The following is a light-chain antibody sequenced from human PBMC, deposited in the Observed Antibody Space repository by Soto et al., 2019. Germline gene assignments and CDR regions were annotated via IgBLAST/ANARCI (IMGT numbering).Light chain of an antibody. Sequence: QSVLTQPASVSGSPGQSITISCTGTSSDVGGYNFVSWYQQHPGEAPKLIIYEVSNRPSGVSYRFSASKSGNTASLTISGLQAEDEADYYCSSYKTGSHYVFGGGTKVTVL. CDR1: SSDVGGYNF. CDR3: SSYKTGSHYV. CDR2: EVS. J-gene: IGLJ1*01. V-gene: IGLV2-14*01.